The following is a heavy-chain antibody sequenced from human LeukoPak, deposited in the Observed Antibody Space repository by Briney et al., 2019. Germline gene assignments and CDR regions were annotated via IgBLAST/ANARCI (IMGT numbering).Heavy chain of an antibody. Sequence: PGGSLRLSCVASGYTFKSHGMHWVRQAPGKGLEWVAVIWYDGSKQYYADSVKGRFTISRDDFKNTLYLQMNSLRVEDTALYHCARDSGVIAPDLDYCGQGTQVTVSS. V-gene: IGHV3-33*01. CDR2: IWYDGSKQ. D-gene: IGHD2/OR15-2a*01. CDR3: ARDSGVIAPDLDY. CDR1: GYTFKSHG. J-gene: IGHJ4*02.